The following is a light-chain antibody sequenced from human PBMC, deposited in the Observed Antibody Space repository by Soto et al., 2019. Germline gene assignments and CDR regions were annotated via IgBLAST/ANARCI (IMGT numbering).Light chain of an antibody. CDR1: QSISNW. V-gene: IGKV1-5*03. J-gene: IGKJ4*01. CDR2: KAS. Sequence: IQMTQSPSTLSASVGDRVTITCRASQSISNWLAWYQQKPGKAPKLLIYKASTLESGVPSRFSGTGSGTEFTLTISSLQPDDFATYYCHQFSFSHTFGGGTKVEIK. CDR3: HQFSFSHT.